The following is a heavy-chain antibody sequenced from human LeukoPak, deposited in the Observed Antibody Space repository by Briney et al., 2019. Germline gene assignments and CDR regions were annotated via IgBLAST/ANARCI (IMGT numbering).Heavy chain of an antibody. CDR3: ARDTGYSYGHDY. J-gene: IGHJ4*02. D-gene: IGHD5-18*01. Sequence: PSETLSLTCTVSGGSISSGDYYWSWIRQPPGKGLEWIGYIYYSGSTYYNPSLKSRVTISVDTSKNQFSLKLSSVTAADTAVYYCARDTGYSYGHDYWGQGTLVTVSS. CDR1: GGSISSGDYY. V-gene: IGHV4-30-4*01. CDR2: IYYSGST.